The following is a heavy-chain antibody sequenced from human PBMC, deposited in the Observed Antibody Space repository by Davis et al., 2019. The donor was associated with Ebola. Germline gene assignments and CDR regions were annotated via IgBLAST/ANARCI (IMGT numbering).Heavy chain of an antibody. V-gene: IGHV1-69*04. D-gene: IGHD4-17*01. J-gene: IGHJ4*02. CDR2: IIPILGIA. Sequence: AASVKVSCKASGGTFSSYAISWVRQAPGQGLEWMGRIIPILGIANYAQKFQARVTITADKSTSTAYMELSSLRSEDTAVYYCARDIQPMTTVTTDDYWGQGTLVTVSS. CDR1: GGTFSSYA. CDR3: ARDIQPMTTVTTDDY.